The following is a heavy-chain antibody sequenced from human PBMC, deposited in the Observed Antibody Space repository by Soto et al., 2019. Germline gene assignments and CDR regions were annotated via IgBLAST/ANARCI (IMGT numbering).Heavy chain of an antibody. D-gene: IGHD3-10*01. CDR3: ARSQLSMVRGVYYFDY. V-gene: IGHV6-1*01. J-gene: IGHJ4*02. Sequence: PSQTLSLTCAISGDSVSSNSAAWNWIRQSPSRGLEWLGRTYYRSKWYNDYAVSVKSRITINPDTSKNQFSLQLNSVTPEDTAVYYCARSQLSMVRGVYYFDYWGQGTLVTVSS. CDR1: GDSVSSNSAA. CDR2: TYYRSKWYN.